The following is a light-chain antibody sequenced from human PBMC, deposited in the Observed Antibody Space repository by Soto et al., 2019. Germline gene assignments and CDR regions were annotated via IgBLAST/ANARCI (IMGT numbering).Light chain of an antibody. CDR2: GAS. CDR3: QQHSHWPPWT. V-gene: IGKV3D-15*01. J-gene: IGKJ1*01. CDR1: QSVSSN. Sequence: EIVMTQSPATLSVSPGERATLSCRASQSVSSNLAWYQQKPGQAPRLLIYGASTRATGIPARFSGSGSGTEFTLTISSLEPEDFAVYYCQQHSHWPPWTFGQGTKVDIK.